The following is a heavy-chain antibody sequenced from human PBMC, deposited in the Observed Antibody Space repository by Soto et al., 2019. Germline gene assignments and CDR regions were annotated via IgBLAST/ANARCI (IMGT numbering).Heavy chain of an antibody. Sequence: PSETLSLTCTLSVASITSTTYFWAWILQPPGRGLEWVGSIYYSCKTHYNPSLKNRVTISVDRSKNKFSLQMTSVTAADTAVYYCEKNIPRTGSFDDWGQGTLVTVSS. J-gene: IGHJ4*02. D-gene: IGHD2-15*01. CDR3: EKNIPRTGSFDD. CDR1: VASITSTTYF. V-gene: IGHV4-39*01. CDR2: IYYSCKT.